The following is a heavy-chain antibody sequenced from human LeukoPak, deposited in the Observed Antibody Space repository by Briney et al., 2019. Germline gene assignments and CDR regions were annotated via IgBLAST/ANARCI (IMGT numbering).Heavy chain of an antibody. CDR1: GFSFSDFG. D-gene: IGHD1-1*01. Sequence: PGTSLRLSCAASGFSFSDFGMHWIRQAPGKGLEWVAVISSDGTIKNYGDSVKGRFTISRDNSKNTLYLQLDRLRGDDTAVYYCAKDQGRRQVWNWFDSCGRGTLVTVSS. CDR2: ISSDGTIK. J-gene: IGHJ5*01. CDR3: AKDQGRRQVWNWFDS. V-gene: IGHV3-33*05.